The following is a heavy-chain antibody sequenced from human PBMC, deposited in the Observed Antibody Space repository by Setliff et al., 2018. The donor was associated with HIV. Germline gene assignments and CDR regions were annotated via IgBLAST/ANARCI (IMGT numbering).Heavy chain of an antibody. CDR3: ARGLSSPFAAGL. CDR2: ISYTGGT. J-gene: IGHJ4*02. CDR1: GGSISSHY. Sequence: ASETLSLTCTVSGGSISSHYWGWLRQPPGKGLEWIGSISYTGGTNHNPSLQSRVTMSIDTSKDQFSLKLSSLTSADTAVYYCARGLSSPFAAGLWGQGTLVTVSS. V-gene: IGHV4-59*11. D-gene: IGHD6-13*01.